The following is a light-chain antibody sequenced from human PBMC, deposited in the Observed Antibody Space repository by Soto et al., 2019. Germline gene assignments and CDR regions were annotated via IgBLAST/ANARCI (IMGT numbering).Light chain of an antibody. CDR2: ATS. Sequence: DIQMNQSPYALYASVGDRVSITCRASQTISRHLNWYLHKPGKATKLLIYATSILQSGVPSRFSGSGSGADFPLTISSLQPDEFATYYCLQTYSLPHTFGQVTKLVIK. CDR3: LQTYSLPHT. V-gene: IGKV1-39*01. J-gene: IGKJ2*01. CDR1: QTISRH.